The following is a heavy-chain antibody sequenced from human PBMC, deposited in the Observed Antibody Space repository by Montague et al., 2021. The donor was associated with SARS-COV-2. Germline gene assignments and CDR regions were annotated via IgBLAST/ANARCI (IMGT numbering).Heavy chain of an antibody. J-gene: IGHJ6*02. Sequence: CAISGDSVSSNSAAWNWIRQSPSRGLEWLGRTYYRSKWYNDYAVAVKSXITINPDTSKNQFSLQLNSVTPEDTAAYYCASGRMVPYSSSWTTLYYYYGMDVWGQGTTVTVSS. CDR1: GDSVSSNSAA. CDR3: ASGRMVPYSSSWTTLYYYYGMDV. V-gene: IGHV6-1*01. CDR2: TYYRSKWYN. D-gene: IGHD6-13*01.